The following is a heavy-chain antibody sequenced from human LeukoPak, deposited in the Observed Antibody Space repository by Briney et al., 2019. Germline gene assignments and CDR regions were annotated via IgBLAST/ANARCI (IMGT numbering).Heavy chain of an antibody. CDR3: ARDLKGGSYYLGDNYYYYYLDV. Sequence: ASVKVSCKASGGTFSSYAISWVRQAPGQGLEWMGRIIPIFGTANYAQKFQGRVTITTDEATSTAYMELSSLRSEDTAVYYGARDLKGGSYYLGDNYYYYYLDVWGKGATVSVSS. CDR2: IIPIFGTA. V-gene: IGHV1-69*05. CDR1: GGTFSSYA. J-gene: IGHJ6*03. D-gene: IGHD1-26*01.